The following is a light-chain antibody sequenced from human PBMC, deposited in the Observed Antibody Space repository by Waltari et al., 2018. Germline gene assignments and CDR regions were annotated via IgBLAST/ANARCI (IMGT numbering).Light chain of an antibody. CDR1: GSNIGAGYD. CDR3: QSYDTTLSVV. V-gene: IGLV1-40*01. CDR2: GFT. Sequence: QSVLTQPPSVSGAPGQRVTISCTGSGSNIGAGYDGHGYRQLPGKAPTLLIYGFTPRPPGVSARFSGSQFDTSASLAIAGLQADDEADYYCQSYDTTLSVVFGGGTKLTVL. J-gene: IGLJ2*01.